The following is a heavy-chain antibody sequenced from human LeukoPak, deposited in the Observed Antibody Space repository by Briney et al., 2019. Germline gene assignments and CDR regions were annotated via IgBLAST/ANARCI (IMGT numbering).Heavy chain of an antibody. CDR1: GGSFSGYY. CDR3: ARGRDFWSRDFDY. Sequence: PSETLSLTCAVYGGSFSGYYWSWIRRPPGKGLEWIGEINHSGSTNYNPSLKSRVTISVDTSKNQFSLKLSSVTAADTAVYYCARGRDFWSRDFDYWGQGTLVTVSS. V-gene: IGHV4-34*01. J-gene: IGHJ4*02. D-gene: IGHD3-3*01. CDR2: INHSGST.